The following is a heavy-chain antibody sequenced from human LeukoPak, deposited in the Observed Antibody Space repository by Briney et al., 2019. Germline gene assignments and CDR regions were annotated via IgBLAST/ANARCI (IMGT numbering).Heavy chain of an antibody. D-gene: IGHD6-13*01. CDR3: ARDTAAAGTWFDP. CDR1: GGSISSHY. J-gene: IGHJ5*02. V-gene: IGHV4-59*11. CDR2: IYYSGST. Sequence: SETLSLTCTVSGGSISSHYWSWIRQPPGKGLEWIGYIYYSGSTNYNPSLKSRVTISVDTSKNQFSLKLSSVTAADTAVYYCARDTAAAGTWFDPWGQGTLVTVSS.